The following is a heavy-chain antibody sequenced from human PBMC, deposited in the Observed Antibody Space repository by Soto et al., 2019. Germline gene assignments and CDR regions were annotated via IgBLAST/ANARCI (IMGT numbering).Heavy chain of an antibody. CDR2: IYYSGRA. Sequence: SETLSLTCTVSGGSISNYYWSWIRKPPGKGLEWIGYIYYSGRANYNPSLKSRVTISVDTSKNQFSLYVTSVTAADAAVYYCARHKFLTVAGTIDSWGQGSLVTRLL. CDR1: GGSISNYY. J-gene: IGHJ4*02. CDR3: ARHKFLTVAGTIDS. D-gene: IGHD6-19*01. V-gene: IGHV4-59*08.